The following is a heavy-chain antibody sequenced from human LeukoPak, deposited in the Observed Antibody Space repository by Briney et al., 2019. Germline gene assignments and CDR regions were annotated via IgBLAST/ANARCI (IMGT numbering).Heavy chain of an antibody. Sequence: SETLSLTCTVSGGSISSYYWSWIRQPPGKGLEWIGYIYYSGSTNYNPSLKSRVTISVDTSKNQFSLKLSSVTAADTAVYYCARDGPYYYDSSGYYPSGAHLRLDPWGQGTLVTVSS. D-gene: IGHD3-22*01. CDR3: ARDGPYYYDSSGYYPSGAHLRLDP. J-gene: IGHJ5*02. CDR1: GGSISSYY. V-gene: IGHV4-59*01. CDR2: IYYSGST.